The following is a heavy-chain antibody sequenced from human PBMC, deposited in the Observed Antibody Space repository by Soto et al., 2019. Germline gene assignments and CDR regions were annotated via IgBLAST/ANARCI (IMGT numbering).Heavy chain of an antibody. D-gene: IGHD5-12*01. J-gene: IGHJ4*02. CDR2: ISAYNGNT. Sequence: ASVKVSCKASGYTFTSYGINWVRQAPGQGLEWMGWISAYNGNTHYAQKLQGRVTMTTDTSTSTTYMELRSLRSDDTAVYYCARVQSGYDFAYWGQGTLVTVSS. CDR3: ARVQSGYDFAY. CDR1: GYTFTSYG. V-gene: IGHV1-18*01.